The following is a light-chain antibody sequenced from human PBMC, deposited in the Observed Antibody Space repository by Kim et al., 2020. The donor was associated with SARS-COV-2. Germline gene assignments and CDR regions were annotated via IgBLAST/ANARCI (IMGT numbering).Light chain of an antibody. V-gene: IGLV2-14*03. CDR1: DSDIGDNNH. J-gene: IGLJ1*01. CDR3: NSYTATTTYV. CDR2: DVN. Sequence: QSALTQPASVSGSPGQSITISCTGTDSDIGDNNHVSWYQQYPGNAPKLMIYDVNKRPSGVSSRFSGSKSGNTASLTISGLQAEDEADYYCNSYTATTTYVFGTGTKVTVL.